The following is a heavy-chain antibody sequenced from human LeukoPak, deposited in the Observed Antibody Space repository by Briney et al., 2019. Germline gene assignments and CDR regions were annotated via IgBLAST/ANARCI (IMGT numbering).Heavy chain of an antibody. CDR2: IYYSGST. D-gene: IGHD3-10*01. V-gene: IGHV4-59*12. CDR1: RGSTSTYY. Sequence: SETLSLTCTVSRGSTSTYYWSWIRQPPGKGLEWIGYIYYSGSTNYNPSLRSRVTISVDTSKNQFSLKLSSVTAADTAVYYCARGYRTYYYGSGSGQNDYWGQGTLVTVSS. J-gene: IGHJ4*02. CDR3: ARGYRTYYYGSGSGQNDY.